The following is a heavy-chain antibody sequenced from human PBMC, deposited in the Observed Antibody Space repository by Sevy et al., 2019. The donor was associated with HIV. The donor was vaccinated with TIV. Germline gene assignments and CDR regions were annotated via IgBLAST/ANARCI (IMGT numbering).Heavy chain of an antibody. CDR2: ISYDGNTR. V-gene: IGHV3-30-3*01. CDR3: ARDLGHESSGYLPFFDP. J-gene: IGHJ5*02. Sequence: GGSLRLSCAASGLTFSSHAMHWVRQAPGKGLESVAVISYDGNTRYYGDSVKGRFTISRDDSKNTLYLQMNSLRAEDTAVYYCARDLGHESSGYLPFFDPRGQGTLVTVSS. D-gene: IGHD3-22*01. CDR1: GLTFSSHA.